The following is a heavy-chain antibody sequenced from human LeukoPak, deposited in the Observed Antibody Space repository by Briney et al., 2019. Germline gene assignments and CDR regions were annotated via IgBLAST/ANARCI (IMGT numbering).Heavy chain of an antibody. J-gene: IGHJ3*02. D-gene: IGHD3-10*01. CDR3: ARDRYYYGSGSYREAFDI. CDR2: INWNGGST. CDR1: GFTFDDYG. V-gene: IGHV3-20*04. Sequence: GGSLRLSCAASGFTFDDYGTSWVRQAPGKGLEWVSGINWNGGSTGYADSVKGRFTISRDNAKNSLYLQMNSLRAEDTALYYCARDRYYYGSGSYREAFDIWGQGTMVTVSS.